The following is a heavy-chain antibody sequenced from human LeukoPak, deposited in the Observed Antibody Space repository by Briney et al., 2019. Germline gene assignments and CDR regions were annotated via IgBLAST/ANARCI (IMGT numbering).Heavy chain of an antibody. V-gene: IGHV3-74*01. Sequence: GGSLRLSCAASGFTFSSYWMHWVRQAPGKGLVWVSRINSDGSSTSYADSVRGRFTISRDNAKNTLYLQMNSLRAEDTAVYYCAREERGYYYDSSGYMYWGQGTLVTVSS. CDR1: GFTFSSYW. CDR3: AREERGYYYDSSGYMY. CDR2: INSDGSST. J-gene: IGHJ4*02. D-gene: IGHD3-22*01.